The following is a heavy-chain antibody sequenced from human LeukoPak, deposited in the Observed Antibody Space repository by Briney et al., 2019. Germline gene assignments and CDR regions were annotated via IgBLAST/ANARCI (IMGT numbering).Heavy chain of an antibody. V-gene: IGHV1-2*02. CDR3: ARQAGSGSYGYFDY. J-gene: IGHJ4*02. CDR1: GYTFTGYY. Sequence: ASVKVSCKASGYTFTGYYMHWVRQAPGQGLEWMGWINLNSGGTNYAQKFQGRVTMTRDTSISTAYMELSRLRSDDTAVYYCARQAGSGSYGYFDYWGQGTLVTVSS. D-gene: IGHD1-26*01. CDR2: INLNSGGT.